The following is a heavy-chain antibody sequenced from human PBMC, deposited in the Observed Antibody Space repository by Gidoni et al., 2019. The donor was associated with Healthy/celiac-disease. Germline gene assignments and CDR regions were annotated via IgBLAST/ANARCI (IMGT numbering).Heavy chain of an antibody. CDR2: IYYSGST. D-gene: IGHD3-10*01. J-gene: IGHJ3*02. V-gene: IGHV4-61*01. CDR3: AREPSITMVRGVIGAFDI. CDR1: GGSVSSGRSY. Sequence: QVQLQESGPGLVKPSATLSLTCTVSGGSVSSGRSYWSWIRQPPGKGLEWIGYIYYSGSTNYNPSLKSRVTISVDTSKNQFSLKLSSVTAADTAVYYCAREPSITMVRGVIGAFDIWGQGTMVTVSS.